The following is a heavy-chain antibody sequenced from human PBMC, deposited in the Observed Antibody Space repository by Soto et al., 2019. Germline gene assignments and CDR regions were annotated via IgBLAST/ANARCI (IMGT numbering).Heavy chain of an antibody. Sequence: QVQLVQSGAEVKKPGSSVKVSCKASGGTFSSYAISWVRQAPGQGLEWMGGIIPIFGTANYAQKFQGRVTITADESTSTAYMELSSLRSEDTAVYYCAREITGPKLRYFDWNAPSYGMDVWGQGTTVTVSS. CDR3: AREITGPKLRYFDWNAPSYGMDV. V-gene: IGHV1-69*12. CDR1: GGTFSSYA. CDR2: IIPIFGTA. J-gene: IGHJ6*02. D-gene: IGHD3-9*01.